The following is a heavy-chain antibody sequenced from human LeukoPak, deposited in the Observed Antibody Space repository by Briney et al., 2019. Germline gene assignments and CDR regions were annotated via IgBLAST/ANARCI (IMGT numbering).Heavy chain of an antibody. CDR1: GGTFSSYG. Sequence: GASVKVSCKASGGTFSSYGMSWVRQAPGKGLEWVSAISGSGGSTYYADSVKGRFTISRDNSKNTLYLQMNSLRAEDTAVYYCANGPEAYYYYYMDVWGKGATVTISS. V-gene: IGHV3-23*01. CDR3: ANGPEAYYYYYMDV. CDR2: ISGSGGST. J-gene: IGHJ6*03.